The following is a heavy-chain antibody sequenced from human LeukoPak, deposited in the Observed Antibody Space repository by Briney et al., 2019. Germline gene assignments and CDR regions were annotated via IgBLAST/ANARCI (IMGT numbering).Heavy chain of an antibody. D-gene: IGHD3-22*01. CDR3: ARKYYYDSSDAFDI. CDR1: GYIFTDYW. J-gene: IGHJ3*02. CDR2: IYPGDSDT. V-gene: IGHV5-51*01. Sequence: GESLKISCKGSGYIFTDYWIGWVRQMPGKGLEWMGIIYPGDSDTRYSPSFQGQVTISADKSISTAYLQWSSLKASDTAMYYCARKYYYDSSDAFDIWGQGTMVTVSS.